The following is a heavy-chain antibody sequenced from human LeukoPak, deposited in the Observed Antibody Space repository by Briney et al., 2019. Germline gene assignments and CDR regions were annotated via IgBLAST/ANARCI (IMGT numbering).Heavy chain of an antibody. V-gene: IGHV3-7*03. CDR3: VKDSPPRYSGSPPAY. CDR1: GFTFSSYA. Sequence: PGGSLRLSCAASGFTFSSYAMHWVRQAPGKGLEWVANINKDGGEKYYVDSVKGRFTISRDNAKNSLCLQMNSLRADDTAVYYCVKDSPPRYSGSPPAYWGQGTLVTVSS. J-gene: IGHJ4*02. D-gene: IGHD1-26*01. CDR2: INKDGGEK.